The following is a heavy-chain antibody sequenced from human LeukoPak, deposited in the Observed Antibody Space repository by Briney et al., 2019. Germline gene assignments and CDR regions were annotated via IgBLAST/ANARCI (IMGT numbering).Heavy chain of an antibody. CDR3: ARSAGIVVVPAAMPYLDY. Sequence: SSVKVSCKASGYTFTSYGISWVRQAPGQGLEWMGRIIPNFGTTNYAQKFQGRVTITADESTSTAYMQLRSLRTDDNTVDYCARSAGIVVVPAAMPYLDYWGRGTLDSVSS. CDR2: IIPNFGTT. J-gene: IGHJ4*02. D-gene: IGHD2-2*01. CDR1: GYTFTSYG. V-gene: IGHV1-69*13.